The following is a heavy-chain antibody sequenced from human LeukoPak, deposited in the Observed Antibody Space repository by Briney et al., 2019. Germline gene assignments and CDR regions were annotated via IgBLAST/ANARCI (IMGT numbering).Heavy chain of an antibody. CDR3: ARLDLDYYDSSGY. CDR2: ISSSSSYI. CDR1: GFTFSSYS. Sequence: GGSLRLSCAASGFTFSSYSMNWVRQAPGKGLEWVSSISSSSSYIYYADSVKGRFTISRDNAKNSLYLQMNSLRAEDTAVYYCARLDLDYYDSSGYWGQGTLVTVSS. J-gene: IGHJ4*02. V-gene: IGHV3-21*01. D-gene: IGHD3-22*01.